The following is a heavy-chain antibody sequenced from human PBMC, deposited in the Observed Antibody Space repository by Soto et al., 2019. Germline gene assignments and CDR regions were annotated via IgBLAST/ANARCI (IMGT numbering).Heavy chain of an antibody. D-gene: IGHD5-12*01. CDR2: ISYDGSNK. CDR1: GFTFSSYA. Sequence: GGSLRLSCAASGFTFSSYAMHWVRQAPGKGLEWVAVISYDGSNKYYADSVKGRFTISRDNSKNTLYLQMNSLRAEDTAVYYCARVGARSGYDTDYYYYYGMDVWGQGTTVTVSS. V-gene: IGHV3-30-3*01. CDR3: ARVGARSGYDTDYYYYYGMDV. J-gene: IGHJ6*02.